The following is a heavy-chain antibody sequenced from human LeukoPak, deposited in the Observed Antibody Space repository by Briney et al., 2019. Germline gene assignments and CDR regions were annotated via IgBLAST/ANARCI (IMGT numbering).Heavy chain of an antibody. D-gene: IGHD4-11*01. CDR3: ARDSNSHLYSYFSMDV. CDR2: IYYSGST. J-gene: IGHJ6*03. Sequence: SETLSLTCNVSGDSISSYYWSWIRQPPGKGLEWIGYIYYSGSTDYNPSLKSRVTISVDSSQNQFSLNLKSVTAADTAVYYCARDSNSHLYSYFSMDVWGKGTTVTVSS. CDR1: GDSISSYY. V-gene: IGHV4-59*01.